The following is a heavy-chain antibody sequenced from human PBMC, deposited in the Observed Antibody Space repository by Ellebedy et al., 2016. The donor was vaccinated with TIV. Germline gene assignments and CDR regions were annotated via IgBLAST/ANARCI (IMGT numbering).Heavy chain of an antibody. Sequence: SVKVSCKASGGTLSSHGITWVRQAPGQGLEWMGVINPVSGIPNYARKIQGRVTITADESTSASHMELSSLKSDDTAVYYCARPAVLGTRGSLGYWGQGTLVTVSS. D-gene: IGHD2-8*02. CDR1: GGTLSSHG. J-gene: IGHJ4*02. V-gene: IGHV1-69*13. CDR2: INPVSGIP. CDR3: ARPAVLGTRGSLGY.